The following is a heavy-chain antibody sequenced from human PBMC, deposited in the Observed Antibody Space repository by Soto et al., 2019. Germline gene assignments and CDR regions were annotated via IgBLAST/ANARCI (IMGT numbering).Heavy chain of an antibody. V-gene: IGHV1-18*01. CDR2: ISAYNGNT. D-gene: IGHD6-25*01. CDR1: VYTFTIYG. J-gene: IGHJ6*03. CDR3: ARPPTQQRGAPYYYSYRDV. Sequence: ASVKVSCKASVYTFTIYGISWVRQAPGQGLEWMGWISAYNGNTNYAQKLQGRVTMTTDTSTSTAYMELRSLRSDDTAVYYCARPPTQQRGAPYYYSYRDVWGKGTTVIGTS.